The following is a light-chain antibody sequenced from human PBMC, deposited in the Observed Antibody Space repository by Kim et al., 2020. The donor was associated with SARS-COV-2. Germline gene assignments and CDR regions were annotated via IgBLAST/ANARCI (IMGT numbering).Light chain of an antibody. CDR3: SALDSSLSALM. Sequence: RQTATLTCTGNSNIVGNQGAAWLQQHQGHPPKLLSYRNNNRPSGISERFSASRSGNTASLTITGLQPEDEADYYCSALDSSLSALMFGGGTKLTVL. CDR1: SNIVGNQG. V-gene: IGLV10-54*02. J-gene: IGLJ3*02. CDR2: RNN.